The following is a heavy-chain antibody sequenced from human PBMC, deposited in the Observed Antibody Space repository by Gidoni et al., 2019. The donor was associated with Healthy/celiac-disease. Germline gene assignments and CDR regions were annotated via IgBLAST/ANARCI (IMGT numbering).Heavy chain of an antibody. CDR2: IYYSGST. CDR1: GGSISSYY. Sequence: QVQLQESGPGLVKPSETLSLPCPVSGGSISSYYWSWIRQPPGKGLEWIGYIYYSGSTNYNPSLKSRVTISVDTSKNQFSLKLSSVTAADTAVYYCARQFYGGYFDYWGQGTLVTVSS. V-gene: IGHV4-59*08. CDR3: ARQFYGGYFDY. J-gene: IGHJ4*02. D-gene: IGHD4-17*01.